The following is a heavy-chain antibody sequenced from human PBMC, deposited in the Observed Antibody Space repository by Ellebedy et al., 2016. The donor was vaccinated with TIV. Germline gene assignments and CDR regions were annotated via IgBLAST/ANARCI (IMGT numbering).Heavy chain of an antibody. V-gene: IGHV3-74*01. CDR2: INSDGSDT. CDR3: ARDLVYGDYDNLDY. Sequence: GGSLRLXCAASGFTFNTYYMHWVRQDPGKGLVWVSRINSDGSDTTYADSVKGRFTISRDNAKSTLYLQINSLRAEDTAVYYCARDLVYGDYDNLDYWGQGTLVTVPS. D-gene: IGHD4-17*01. CDR1: GFTFNTYY. J-gene: IGHJ4*02.